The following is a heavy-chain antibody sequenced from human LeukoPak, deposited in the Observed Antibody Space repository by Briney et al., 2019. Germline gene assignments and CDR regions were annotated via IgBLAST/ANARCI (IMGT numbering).Heavy chain of an antibody. Sequence: GGSLRLSCGASGFTFDDYGMSCVRYAPGKGPEWGSGINWNGGSTGYADSVRGLFPISRHNAKNSLYLQMNSRRAEDTALYYCSRDRYGYSGRGYWGQGALVTVSS. CDR2: INWNGGST. D-gene: IGHD1-26*01. CDR3: SRDRYGYSGRGY. J-gene: IGHJ4*02. CDR1: GFTFDDYG. V-gene: IGHV3-20*04.